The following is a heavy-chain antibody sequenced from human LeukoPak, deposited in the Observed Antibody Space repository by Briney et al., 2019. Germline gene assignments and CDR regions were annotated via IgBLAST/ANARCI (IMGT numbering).Heavy chain of an antibody. Sequence: SETLSLTCTVSGGSMFSYHWSWVRQSAGEGLEWIGHIYVGGSTNYSPSLKSRVTMSVDTTKNQFSLNLKSVTAADTAVYYCARLRFYDSSGYSPGYYMDVWGKGTTVTVSS. J-gene: IGHJ6*03. CDR3: ARLRFYDSSGYSPGYYMDV. D-gene: IGHD3-22*01. V-gene: IGHV4-4*07. CDR1: GGSMFSYH. CDR2: IYVGGST.